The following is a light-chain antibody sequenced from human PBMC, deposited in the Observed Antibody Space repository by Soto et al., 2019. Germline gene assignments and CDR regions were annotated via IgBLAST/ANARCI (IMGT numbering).Light chain of an antibody. CDR3: QQYNNWPWT. J-gene: IGKJ1*01. CDR2: GAS. Sequence: EIVLTQSPGTLSLSPGERATLSCRASQSVSSSYLAWYQQKPGQAPRLLIYGASSRATGIPDRFSGSGSGTEFTLTINSLQSEDFAVYYCQQYNNWPWTFGQGTKVEIK. CDR1: QSVSSSY. V-gene: IGKV3-20*01.